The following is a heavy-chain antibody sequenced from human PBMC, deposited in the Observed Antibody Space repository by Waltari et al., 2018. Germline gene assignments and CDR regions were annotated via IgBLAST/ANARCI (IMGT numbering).Heavy chain of an antibody. Sequence: QVQLQESGSGLVKPSQTLSLTCSVSGDSISSGSYWWTWLRQYPGKGLEWIGYVYKSGSTYYNPSLKSRVIISVDMSENQFSLRLNSVTAADTAVYYCARVGGIRGYAPVGAFDIWGQGKMVTVSS. J-gene: IGHJ3*02. V-gene: IGHV4-31*03. D-gene: IGHD2-2*01. CDR1: GDSISSGSYW. CDR2: VYKSGST. CDR3: ARVGGIRGYAPVGAFDI.